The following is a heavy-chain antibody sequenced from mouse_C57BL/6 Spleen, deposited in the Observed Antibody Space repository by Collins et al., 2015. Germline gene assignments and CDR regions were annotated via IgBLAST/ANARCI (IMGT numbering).Heavy chain of an antibody. J-gene: IGHJ1*03. D-gene: IGHD2-3*01. CDR2: IYPGDGDT. V-gene: IGHV1-82*01. CDR3: ARDGFRYFDV. CDR1: GYAFSSSW. Sequence: QLQQSGPELVKPGASVKISCKASGYAFSSSWMNWVKQRPGKGLEWIGRIYPGDGDTNYNGKFKGKATLTADKSSSTAYMQLSSLTSEDSAVYFCARDGFRYFDVWGTGTTVTVSS.